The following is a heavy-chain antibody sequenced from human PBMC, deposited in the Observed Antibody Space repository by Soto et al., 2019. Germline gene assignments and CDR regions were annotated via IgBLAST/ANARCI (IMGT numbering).Heavy chain of an antibody. CDR2: ISGSGGRT. Sequence: EVQLLESGGGLVQPGGSLRLSCAASGFTFSSYAMSWVRQAPGKGLEWVSAISGSGGRTYYADSVKRRFTISRDNSKNTLYLQMNSLRAEDTAVYYCAKLPGSNYYYYYMDVWGKGTTVTVSS. CDR1: GFTFSSYA. J-gene: IGHJ6*03. D-gene: IGHD3-9*01. V-gene: IGHV3-23*01. CDR3: AKLPGSNYYYYYMDV.